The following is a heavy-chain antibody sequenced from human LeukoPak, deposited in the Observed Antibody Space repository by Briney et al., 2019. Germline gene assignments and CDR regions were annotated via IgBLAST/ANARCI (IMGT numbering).Heavy chain of an antibody. Sequence: PGRSLRLSCAACGFTFSSYGMHWVRQAPGKGLEWVAVIWYDGSNKYYADSVKGRFTISRDNSKNTLYLQMNSLRAEDTAVYYCARGSRGYSYDVDYWGQGTLVTVSS. D-gene: IGHD5-18*01. CDR1: GFTFSSYG. J-gene: IGHJ4*02. CDR2: IWYDGSNK. V-gene: IGHV3-33*01. CDR3: ARGSRGYSYDVDY.